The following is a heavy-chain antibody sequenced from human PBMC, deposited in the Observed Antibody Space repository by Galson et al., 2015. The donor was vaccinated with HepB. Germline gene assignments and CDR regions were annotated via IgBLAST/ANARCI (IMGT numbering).Heavy chain of an antibody. CDR2: ISSSSSTI. Sequence: SLRLSCAASGFTFSSYSMNWVRQAPGKGLEWVSYISSSSSTIYYADSVKGRFTISRDNAKNSLYLQMNSLRAEDTAVYYCARPSERTTVIPWFDYWGQGTLVTVSS. CDR1: GFTFSSYS. CDR3: ARPSERTTVIPWFDY. D-gene: IGHD4-17*01. J-gene: IGHJ4*02. V-gene: IGHV3-48*01.